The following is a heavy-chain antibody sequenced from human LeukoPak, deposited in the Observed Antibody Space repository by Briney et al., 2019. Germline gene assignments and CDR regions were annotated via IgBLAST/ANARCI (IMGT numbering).Heavy chain of an antibody. CDR1: GFTFYNYA. CDR3: ARGLRNYDGSGYHFDH. Sequence: GGSLRLSCVASGFTFYNYAIHWVRQAPGKGLEYVSGLSSNGGATYYANSVKGRFTISRDNSKSTLYLQMGSLRAEDMAVYYCARGLRNYDGSGYHFDHWGQGTLVTVSS. D-gene: IGHD3-22*01. J-gene: IGHJ4*02. V-gene: IGHV3-64*01. CDR2: LSSNGGAT.